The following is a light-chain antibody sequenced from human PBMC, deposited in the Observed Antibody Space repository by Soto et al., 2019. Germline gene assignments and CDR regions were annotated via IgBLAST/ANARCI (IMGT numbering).Light chain of an antibody. CDR2: SAS. CDR1: QTISSY. J-gene: IGKJ1*01. Sequence: DIQMTQSPSSLSASVGDRVTVSCRASQTISSYLNWYQQKPGKAPKLLIYSASRLQSGVPSRFSGSGSGTDFTLTISSLQPEDFGSYYCQQSYSHLWTFGQGTKVEIK. CDR3: QQSYSHLWT. V-gene: IGKV1-39*01.